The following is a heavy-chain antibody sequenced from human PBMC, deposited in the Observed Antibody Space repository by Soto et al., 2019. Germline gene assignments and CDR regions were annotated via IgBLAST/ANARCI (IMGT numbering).Heavy chain of an antibody. CDR1: GFTFSSFA. J-gene: IGHJ6*04. D-gene: IGHD3-9*01. CDR2: ISGSGGST. CDR3: AKDHNDILTGYYAPRDV. Sequence: GGSLRLSCAASGFTFSSFALSWVRQAPGKGLEWVSAISGSGGSTYYADSVKGRFTISRDNSKNTLYLQMNSLRAEDTAVYYCAKDHNDILTGYYAPRDVWGKGTTVTVSS. V-gene: IGHV3-23*01.